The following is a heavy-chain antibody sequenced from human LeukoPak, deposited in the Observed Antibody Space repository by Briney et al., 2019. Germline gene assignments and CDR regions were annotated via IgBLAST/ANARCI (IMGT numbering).Heavy chain of an antibody. Sequence: SETLSLTCTVSGGSISSSSYYWGRMRQPPGQGLEWIRSIYYSGSTYYNPSLKSRVTISVDTTKDQFSLKLSSVTAADTAVYYCASIAVDPCYLDYWGQGTLVTVSS. CDR3: ASIAVDPCYLDY. CDR1: GGSISSSSYY. J-gene: IGHJ4*02. CDR2: IYYSGST. V-gene: IGHV4-39*01. D-gene: IGHD6-19*01.